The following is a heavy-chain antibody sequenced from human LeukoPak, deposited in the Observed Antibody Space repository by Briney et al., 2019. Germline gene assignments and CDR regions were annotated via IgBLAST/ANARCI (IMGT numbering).Heavy chain of an antibody. V-gene: IGHV4-39*07. Sequence: SETLSLTCNVSGGSIFISPYYWGWIRQPPGKGLEWIGSIYYTGNTFNNPSLKSRVTISVDTSKNQFSLRLTSVTAADTAVYYCARDVRPYYGSGSPTFDLWGQGALVTVSS. D-gene: IGHD3-10*01. CDR2: IYYTGNT. CDR1: GGSIFISPYY. CDR3: ARDVRPYYGSGSPTFDL. J-gene: IGHJ4*02.